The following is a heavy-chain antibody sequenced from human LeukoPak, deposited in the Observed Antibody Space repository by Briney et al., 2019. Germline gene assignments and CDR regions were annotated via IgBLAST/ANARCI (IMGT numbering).Heavy chain of an antibody. J-gene: IGHJ2*01. V-gene: IGHV3-48*03. CDR3: ARGDYGEYGYFDL. CDR2: ISSSGSTI. CDR1: GFTFSSYE. D-gene: IGHD4-17*01. Sequence: GGSLRLSCAASGFTFSSYEMNWVRQAPGKGLEWVSYISSSGSTIYYADSVKGRFTISRDNAKNSLYLQMNSLRAEDTAVYYFARGDYGEYGYFDLWGRGTLVTVSS.